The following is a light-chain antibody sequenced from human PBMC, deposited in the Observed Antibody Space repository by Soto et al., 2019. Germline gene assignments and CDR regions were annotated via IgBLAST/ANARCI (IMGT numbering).Light chain of an antibody. Sequence: DIQLTQSPFFLSASVGDRVTISCRASQAIYSYLAWYQQKPGKAPKLLIFGASKLQSGVPSRFSGSGSGTEFTLTISSLQPEDFATYYCQQLNSHPRTFGQGT. CDR3: QQLNSHPRT. J-gene: IGKJ2*01. CDR2: GAS. CDR1: QAIYSY. V-gene: IGKV1-9*01.